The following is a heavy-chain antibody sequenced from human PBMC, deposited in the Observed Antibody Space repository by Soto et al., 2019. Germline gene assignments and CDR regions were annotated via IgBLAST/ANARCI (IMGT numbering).Heavy chain of an antibody. CDR3: VRENYYYGMDV. V-gene: IGHV3-66*01. CDR2: INSAGST. Sequence: EVQLVESGGTLVQPGGSLRLSCAASGFDASVNYMTWVRQAPGKGLEWVSAINSAGSTFYADSVKGRFTISSDNSKNTLYLQMNSLRVEDTAMYYCVRENYYYGMDVWGQGTAVTVSS. J-gene: IGHJ6*02. CDR1: GFDASVNY.